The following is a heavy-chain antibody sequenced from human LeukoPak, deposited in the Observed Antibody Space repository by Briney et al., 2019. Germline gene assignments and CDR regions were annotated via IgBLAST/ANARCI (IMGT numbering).Heavy chain of an antibody. V-gene: IGHV4-39*01. J-gene: IGHJ4*02. Sequence: PSETLSLTCTVSGGSISSSSYYWGWIRQPPGKGLEWIGSIYYSGSTYYNPSLKSRVTISVDTSKNQFSLKLSSVTAADTAVYYCARHKSDYGDYHAHWGQGTLVAVSS. CDR3: ARHKSDYGDYHAH. CDR2: IYYSGST. D-gene: IGHD4-17*01. CDR1: GGSISSSSYY.